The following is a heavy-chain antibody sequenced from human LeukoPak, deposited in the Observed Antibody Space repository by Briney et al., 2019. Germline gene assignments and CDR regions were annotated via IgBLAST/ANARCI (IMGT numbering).Heavy chain of an antibody. V-gene: IGHV3-23*01. Sequence: PSETLSLTCAVYGGSFSGYYWSWIRQPPGKGLEWVSAISGSGGSTYYADSVKGRFTISRDNSKNTLYLQMNSLRAEDTAVYYCAKEGEDIVVVPAGGGAFDIWGQGTMVTVSS. CDR3: AKEGEDIVVVPAGGGAFDI. CDR1: GGSFSGYY. J-gene: IGHJ3*02. D-gene: IGHD2-2*01. CDR2: ISGSGGST.